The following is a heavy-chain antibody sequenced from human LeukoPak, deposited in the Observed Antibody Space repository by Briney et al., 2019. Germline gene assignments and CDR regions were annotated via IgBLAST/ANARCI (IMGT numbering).Heavy chain of an antibody. J-gene: IGHJ4*02. D-gene: IGHD3-22*01. CDR1: GYTFTSYD. CDR2: MNPNSGNT. CDR3: ARSPMGDYDSSGYY. V-gene: IGHV1-8*01. Sequence: ASVKVSCKAPGYTFTSYDINWVRQATGQGLEWMGWMNPNSGNTGYAQKFQGRVTITTDESTSTAYMELSSLRSEDTAVYYCARSPMGDYDSSGYYWGQGTLVTVSS.